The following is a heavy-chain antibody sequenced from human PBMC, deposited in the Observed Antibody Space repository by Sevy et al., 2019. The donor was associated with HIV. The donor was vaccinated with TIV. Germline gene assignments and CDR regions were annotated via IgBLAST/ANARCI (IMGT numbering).Heavy chain of an antibody. D-gene: IGHD3-9*01. Sequence: GGSLRLSCAASGFTFSSYWMHWVRRAPGKGLVWVSRINSDGSSTSYADSVKGRFTISRDNAKNTLYLQMNSLRAEDTAVYYCARVVLRYFDWLRDWGQGTLVTVSS. J-gene: IGHJ4*02. CDR3: ARVVLRYFDWLRD. V-gene: IGHV3-74*01. CDR1: GFTFSSYW. CDR2: INSDGSST.